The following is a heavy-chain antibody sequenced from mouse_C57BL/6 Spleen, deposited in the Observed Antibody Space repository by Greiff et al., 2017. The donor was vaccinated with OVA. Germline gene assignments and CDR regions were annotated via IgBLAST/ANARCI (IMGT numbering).Heavy chain of an antibody. V-gene: IGHV1-53*01. J-gene: IGHJ4*01. CDR2: INPSNGGT. CDR3: AREDYYYGNDY. Sequence: QVHVKQPGTELVKPGASVKLSCKASGYTFTSYWMHWVKQRPGQGLEWIGNINPSNGGTNYNEKFKSKATLTVDKSSSTAYMQLSSLTSEDSAVYYCAREDYYYGNDYWGQGTSVTVSS. CDR1: GYTFTSYW.